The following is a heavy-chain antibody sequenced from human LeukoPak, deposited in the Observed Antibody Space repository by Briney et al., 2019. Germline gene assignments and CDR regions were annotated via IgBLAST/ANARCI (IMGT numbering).Heavy chain of an antibody. Sequence: GGSLRLSCAVSRFAFSNYGMSWVRQAPGKGLEWVSAISGSGGSTCYADSVKGRFTISRDNSKNTLYLQMNSLRAEDTALYYCAKSSYYDTSGSYREYYFDYWGQGALVTVSS. CDR1: RFAFSNYG. V-gene: IGHV3-23*01. J-gene: IGHJ4*02. D-gene: IGHD3-22*01. CDR3: AKSSYYDTSGSYREYYFDY. CDR2: ISGSGGST.